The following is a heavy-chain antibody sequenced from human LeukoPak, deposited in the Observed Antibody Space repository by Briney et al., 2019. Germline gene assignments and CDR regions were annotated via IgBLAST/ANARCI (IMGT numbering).Heavy chain of an antibody. CDR2: IIPIFGTA. J-gene: IGHJ1*01. Sequence: SVMVSCKASGGTFSSYGISWVRQAPGQGLEWMGRIIPIFGTANYAQKFQGRVTITTEESTSTAYMELSSLRSEDTAVYYCASTRISGYQIGEYFQHWGQGTLVTVSS. V-gene: IGHV1-69*05. D-gene: IGHD3-22*01. CDR1: GGTFSSYG. CDR3: ASTRISGYQIGEYFQH.